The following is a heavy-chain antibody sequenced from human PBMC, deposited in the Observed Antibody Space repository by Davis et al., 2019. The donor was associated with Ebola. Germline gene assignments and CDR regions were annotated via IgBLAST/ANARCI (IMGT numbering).Heavy chain of an antibody. J-gene: IGHJ4*02. Sequence: SVKVSCKASGYTFTSYAMHRVCQAPGQGLEWMGGIITIFGTANYAQKFQGRVTITADESTSTAYMELSSLRSEDTAVYYCARAGNDYGDYGFDYWGQGTLVTVSS. CDR3: ARAGNDYGDYGFDY. CDR1: GYTFTSYA. V-gene: IGHV1-69*13. D-gene: IGHD4-17*01. CDR2: IITIFGTA.